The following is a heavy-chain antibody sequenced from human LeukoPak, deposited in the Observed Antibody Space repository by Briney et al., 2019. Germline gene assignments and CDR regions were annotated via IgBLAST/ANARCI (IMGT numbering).Heavy chain of an antibody. V-gene: IGHV1-2*02. CDR1: GYTFTGYY. CDR3: ARDLPYCSSTSCYSDWFDP. CDR2: INPNSGGT. D-gene: IGHD2-2*01. J-gene: IGHJ5*02. Sequence: ASVTVSCKASGYTFTGYYMHWVRQAPGQGLEWMGWINPNSGGTNYAQKFQGRVTMTRDTSISTAYMELSRLRSDDTAVYYCARDLPYCSSTSCYSDWFDPWGQGTLVTVSS.